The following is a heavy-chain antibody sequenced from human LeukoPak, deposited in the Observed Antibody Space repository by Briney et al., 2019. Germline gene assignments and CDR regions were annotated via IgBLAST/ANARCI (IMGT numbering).Heavy chain of an antibody. D-gene: IGHD1-26*01. CDR2: IYTSRST. CDR3: ARAAAKGGRIGY. CDR1: GGSISSSSYY. V-gene: IGHV4-61*02. J-gene: IGHJ4*02. Sequence: KPSETLSLTCTVSGGSISSSSYYWSWIRQPAGKGLEWIGRIYTSRSTNYNPSLNSRVTLSVDPSKNQFSLKLSSVTAADTAVYYCARAAAKGGRIGYWGQGTLVTVSS.